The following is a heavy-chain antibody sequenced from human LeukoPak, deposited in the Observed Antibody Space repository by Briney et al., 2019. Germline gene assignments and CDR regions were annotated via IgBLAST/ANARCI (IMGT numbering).Heavy chain of an antibody. CDR3: ASSLGYGDYFDY. CDR2: IDPSDSYT. Sequence: GESLKISCKGSGYSFTSYWISWARQMPGKGLEWMGRIDPSDSYTNYSPSFQGHVTISADKSISTAYLQWSSLKASDTAMYYCASSLGYGDYFDYWGQGTLVTVSS. J-gene: IGHJ4*02. D-gene: IGHD4-17*01. V-gene: IGHV5-10-1*01. CDR1: GYSFTSYW.